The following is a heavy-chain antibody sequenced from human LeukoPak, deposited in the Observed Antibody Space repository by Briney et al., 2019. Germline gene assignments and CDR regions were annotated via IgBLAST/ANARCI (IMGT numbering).Heavy chain of an antibody. J-gene: IGHJ5*02. V-gene: IGHV4-39*01. CDR3: ARHFIGGSYYKSSWFDP. CDR1: GGSISSSSYY. Sequence: KPSETLSLTCTVCGGSISSSSYYWGWIRQPPGKGVEWIGSIYYSGSTYYTPSLKSRVTISVDTSKNQFSLTLSSVTAADTAVYYCARHFIGGSYYKSSWFDPWGQGTLVTVSS. CDR2: IYYSGST. D-gene: IGHD1-26*01.